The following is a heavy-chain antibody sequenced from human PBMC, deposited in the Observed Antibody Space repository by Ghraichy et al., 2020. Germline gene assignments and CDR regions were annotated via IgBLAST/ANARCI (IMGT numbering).Heavy chain of an antibody. D-gene: IGHD6-19*01. Sequence: ETLSLTCTVSGGSFSTYYWSWIRQSAGKGLEWIGRIYPRGNTNYNPSLKSRLTMSVDTSKNQFSLRLSSVTAADTAVYFCAREESSGGSRFWGQGTLVTVSS. CDR2: IYPRGNT. V-gene: IGHV4-4*07. CDR1: GGSFSTYY. CDR3: AREESSGGSRF. J-gene: IGHJ4*02.